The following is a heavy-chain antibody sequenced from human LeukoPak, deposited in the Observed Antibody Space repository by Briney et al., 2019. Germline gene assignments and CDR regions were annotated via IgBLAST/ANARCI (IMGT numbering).Heavy chain of an antibody. J-gene: IGHJ4*02. CDR3: ARDHAGIF. Sequence: QTGGSLRLSCAASGFTFSSYAMSWVRQAPGKGLEWVSAISGSGGSTYYADSVKGRFTTSRDNAKNSLYLQMNSLRVEDTAVYYCARDHAGIFWGQGTLVTVSS. CDR1: GFTFSSYA. CDR2: ISGSGGST. D-gene: IGHD1-14*01. V-gene: IGHV3-23*01.